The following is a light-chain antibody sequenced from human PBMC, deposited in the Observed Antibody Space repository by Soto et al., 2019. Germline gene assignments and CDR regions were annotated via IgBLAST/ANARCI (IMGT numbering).Light chain of an antibody. CDR2: WAP. CDR3: QQYYETPPT. J-gene: IGKJ1*01. V-gene: IGKV4-1*01. Sequence: VVMTQSPDSLAVSLGERATIDCKSSQIVLFGSSNKNYLAWYQQKPGQPPKLLIYWAPTRESGVPDRFRGSGSGTDFTLTITSLQAEDAAVYYCQQYYETPPTFGQGTKVDIK. CDR1: QIVLFGSSNKNY.